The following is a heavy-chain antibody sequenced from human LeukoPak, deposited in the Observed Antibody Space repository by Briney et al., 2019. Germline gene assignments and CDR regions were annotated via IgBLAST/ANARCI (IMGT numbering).Heavy chain of an antibody. D-gene: IGHD3-3*01. V-gene: IGHV1-69*13. Sequence: SVKVSCKASGGTFSSYAISWVRQAPGQGLEWMGGIIPIFGTANYAQKFPGRVTITADESTSTAYMELSSLRSEDTAVYYCARDHYDDGGAFDIWGQGTMVTVSS. CDR1: GGTFSSYA. CDR3: ARDHYDDGGAFDI. J-gene: IGHJ3*02. CDR2: IIPIFGTA.